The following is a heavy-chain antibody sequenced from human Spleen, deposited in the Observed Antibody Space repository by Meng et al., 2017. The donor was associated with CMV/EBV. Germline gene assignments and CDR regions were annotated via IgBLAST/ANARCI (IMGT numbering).Heavy chain of an antibody. Sequence: VSGASISGSRYYWGWIRQSPGRGLEWIGDIFHSGSTYYNSSLKRRVTLSVDTSKNQFSLQLSSVTAADTAVYYCARRLVDDGTFDYWGRGTLVTVSS. CDR3: ARRLVDDGTFDY. V-gene: IGHV4-39*01. CDR2: IFHSGST. J-gene: IGHJ4*02. D-gene: IGHD3-22*01. CDR1: GASISGSRYY.